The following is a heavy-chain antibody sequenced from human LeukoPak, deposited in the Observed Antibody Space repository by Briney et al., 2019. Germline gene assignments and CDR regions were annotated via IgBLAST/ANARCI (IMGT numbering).Heavy chain of an antibody. V-gene: IGHV4-61*02. CDR2: IYSSVST. CDR3: ARVPTVTFFDY. J-gene: IGHJ4*02. D-gene: IGHD4-17*01. CDR1: GGSISSGTYY. Sequence: SETLSLTCTVSGGSISSGTYYWSWIRQPAGKGLEWIGRIYSSVSTNNNPSLKSRVTISVDTSKGQFSLKLSSVTAADTAVYYCARVPTVTFFDYWGQGTLVTVSS.